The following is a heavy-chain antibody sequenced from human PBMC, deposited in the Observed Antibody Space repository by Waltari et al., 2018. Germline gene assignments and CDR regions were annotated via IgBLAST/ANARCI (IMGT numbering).Heavy chain of an antibody. V-gene: IGHV1-69*05. D-gene: IGHD3-16*01. Sequence: QVQLVQSGAEVKKPGSSVKVSCKASGGTFSSYAISWVRQAPGQGLEWMGGIIPIFGTANYAQKFQGRVTITTDESTSTAYMELSSLRSEDTAVYYCARVRLGGFGVPYYYYMDVWGKGTTVTVSS. J-gene: IGHJ6*03. CDR1: GGTFSSYA. CDR3: ARVRLGGFGVPYYYYMDV. CDR2: IIPIFGTA.